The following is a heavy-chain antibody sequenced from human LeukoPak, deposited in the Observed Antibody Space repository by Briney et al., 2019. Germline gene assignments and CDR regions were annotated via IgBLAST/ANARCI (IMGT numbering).Heavy chain of an antibody. CDR2: IRYDGSNK. J-gene: IGHJ6*03. CDR3: AKGLLWFGELLDYMDV. CDR1: GFTFSSYG. Sequence: PGGSLRLSCAASGFTFSSYGMHWVRQAPGKGLEWVAFIRYDGSNKYYADSVKDRFTISRDNSKNTLYLQMNSLRAEDTAVYYCAKGLLWFGELLDYMDVWGKGTTVTISS. D-gene: IGHD3-10*01. V-gene: IGHV3-30*02.